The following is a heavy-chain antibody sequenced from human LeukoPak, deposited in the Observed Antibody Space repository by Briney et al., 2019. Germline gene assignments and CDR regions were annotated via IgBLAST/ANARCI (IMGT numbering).Heavy chain of an antibody. Sequence: PGGSLRLSCAASGFTFSSYGMHWVRQAPGKGLEWVAVIWYDGSNKYYADSVKGRFTISRDKSRNTLSLQMNSLRAEDTAVYYCVRDGSYCGAGSCYLFDFWGQGTLVTVSS. V-gene: IGHV3-33*01. CDR1: GFTFSSYG. CDR2: IWYDGSNK. D-gene: IGHD2-15*01. CDR3: VRDGSYCGAGSCYLFDF. J-gene: IGHJ4*02.